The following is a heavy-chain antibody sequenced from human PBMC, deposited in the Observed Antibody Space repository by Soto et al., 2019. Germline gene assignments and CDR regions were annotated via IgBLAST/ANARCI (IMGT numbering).Heavy chain of an antibody. D-gene: IGHD2-2*01. CDR2: VSYDGDNE. CDR1: GFTFSNYA. J-gene: IGHJ4*02. CDR3: AKDGGPAYCNSPVCSAEHFDY. Sequence: QVQLVESGGGVVQPGRSLRLSCAASGFTFSNYAMHWVRQAPGKGLEWVAIVSYDGDNEYYADSVRGRFFISRDNSRNTLYLQTSSLRHEDTAVYYCAKDGGPAYCNSPVCSAEHFDYWGQGTQVTVSS. V-gene: IGHV3-30*18.